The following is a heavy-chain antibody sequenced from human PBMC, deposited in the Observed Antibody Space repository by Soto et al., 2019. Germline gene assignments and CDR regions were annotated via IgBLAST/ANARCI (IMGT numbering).Heavy chain of an antibody. CDR3: ATASDGGDLELLSEQFWSGYYGGEFDY. D-gene: IGHD3-3*01. Sequence: SETLSLTCTVSGGSISSSSYYWGWIRQPPGKGLEWIGSIYYSGSTYYNPSLKSRVTISVDTSKNQFSLKLSSVTAADTAVYYCATASDGGDLELLSEQFWSGYYGGEFDYWGQGTLVTVSS. V-gene: IGHV4-39*01. CDR2: IYYSGST. J-gene: IGHJ4*02. CDR1: GGSISSSSYY.